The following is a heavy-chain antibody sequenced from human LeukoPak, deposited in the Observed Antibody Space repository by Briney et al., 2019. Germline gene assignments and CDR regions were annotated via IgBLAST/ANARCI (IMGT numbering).Heavy chain of an antibody. CDR3: AREGRITPDAFDI. CDR1: GFTFSSYA. J-gene: IGHJ3*02. CDR2: ISSSGSTI. V-gene: IGHV3-48*04. Sequence: PGGSLRLSCAASGFTFSSYAMSWVRQAPGKGLEWVSYISSSGSTIYYADSVKGRFTISRDNAKNSLYLQMNSLRAEDTAVYYCAREGRITPDAFDIWGQGTMVTVSS.